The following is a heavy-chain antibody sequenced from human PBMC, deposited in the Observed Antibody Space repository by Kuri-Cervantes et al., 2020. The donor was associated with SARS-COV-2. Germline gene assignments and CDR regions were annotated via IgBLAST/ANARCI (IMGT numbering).Heavy chain of an antibody. D-gene: IGHD5-18*01. CDR2: IKQDGSEK. CDR3: ARPNKFPVDTAMGIYFDY. J-gene: IGHJ4*02. V-gene: IGHV3-7*01. Sequence: GESLKISCTTSGFIFSDYYMTWIRQAPGKGLEWVANIKQDGSEKYYVDSVKGRFTISRDNAKNSLYLQMNSLRAEDTAVYCCARPNKFPVDTAMGIYFDYWGQGTLVTVSS. CDR1: GFIFSDYY.